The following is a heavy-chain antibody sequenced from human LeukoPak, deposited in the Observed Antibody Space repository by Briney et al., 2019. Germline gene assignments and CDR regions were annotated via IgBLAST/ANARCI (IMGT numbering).Heavy chain of an antibody. CDR2: ISTSSGTI. CDR1: GFTFSNYG. CDR3: AREFSMITFGGV. Sequence: GGSLRLSCAASGFTFSNYGMNWVRKAPGKGLEWVSYISTSSGTIDYADSVKGRVTIFRDNAKNSLYLQMNSRRDEDTAVYYCAREFSMITFGGVWGQGTLVTVSS. V-gene: IGHV3-48*02. D-gene: IGHD3-16*01. J-gene: IGHJ4*02.